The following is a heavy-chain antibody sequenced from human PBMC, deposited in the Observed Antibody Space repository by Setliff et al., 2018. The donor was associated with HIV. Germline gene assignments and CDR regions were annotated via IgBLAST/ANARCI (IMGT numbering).Heavy chain of an antibody. Sequence: PGESLKISCVAAGFTFDTYWLSWVRQAPGKGLEWVANIKEDGSEKYYADSVKGRLTISRDNAKNSLYLQINSLRAEDTAVYYCARDYGSGTYTSLAYWGQGTLVTVSS. D-gene: IGHD3-10*01. J-gene: IGHJ4*02. CDR1: GFTFDTYW. V-gene: IGHV3-7*01. CDR3: ARDYGSGTYTSLAY. CDR2: IKEDGSEK.